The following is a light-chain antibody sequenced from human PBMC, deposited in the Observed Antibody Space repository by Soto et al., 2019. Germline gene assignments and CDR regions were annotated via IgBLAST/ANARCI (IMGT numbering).Light chain of an antibody. CDR3: QQNGSSPST. J-gene: IGKJ2*01. CDR2: GAS. V-gene: IGKV3-20*01. CDR1: QSVSSSY. Sequence: EIVLTQSPGTLSLSPGERATLSCRASQSVSSSYLAWYQQKPGQAPRLLIYGASSRATGIPDRFSGSGSGTDFTLTISRLEPEDLSLYYCQQNGSSPSTFGQGTKLEIK.